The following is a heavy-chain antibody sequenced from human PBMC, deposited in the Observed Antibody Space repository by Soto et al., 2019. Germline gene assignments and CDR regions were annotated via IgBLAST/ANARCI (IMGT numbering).Heavy chain of an antibody. D-gene: IGHD1-1*01. CDR2: ISYDGSNK. J-gene: IGHJ4*02. CDR3: ANDLPWGWKGEFDY. Sequence: QVQLVESGGGVVQPGRSLRLSCAASGFTFSSYGMHWVRQAPGKGLEWGAVISYDGSNKYYADSVKGRFTIARDNSKNTLYLPMNSLRAEDTAVYYGANDLPWGWKGEFDYWGQGPLVTVSS. CDR1: GFTFSSYG. V-gene: IGHV3-30*18.